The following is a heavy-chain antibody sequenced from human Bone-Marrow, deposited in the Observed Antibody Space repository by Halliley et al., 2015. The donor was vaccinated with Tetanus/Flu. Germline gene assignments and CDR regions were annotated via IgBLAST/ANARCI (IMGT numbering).Heavy chain of an antibody. CDR2: IKQDGSEK. V-gene: IGHV3-7*04. CDR3: ARDYYYDTSGFYPPYFDY. J-gene: IGHJ4*02. D-gene: IGHD3-22*01. Sequence: IKQDGSEKYYVDSVKGRFTLSRDNAKKSLSLQMDNLRAEDTARYYYARDYYYDTSGFYPPYFDYWGQGTLVTVSS.